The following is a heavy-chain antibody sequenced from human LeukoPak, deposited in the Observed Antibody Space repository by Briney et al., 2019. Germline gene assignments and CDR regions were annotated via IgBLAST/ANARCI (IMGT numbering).Heavy chain of an antibody. CDR1: GFTFKNYA. CDR2: ISGDAATS. CDR3: AKKDSGGSYNWFDP. Sequence: GGSLRLSCAASGFTFKNYAMNWVRQSPGQGLEWASTISGDAATSWYADSVKGRFTVSRDNSKNIVFLQMNNLRAEDTAVYYCAKKDSGGSYNWFDPWGQGTLVTVSS. V-gene: IGHV3-23*01. D-gene: IGHD3-22*01. J-gene: IGHJ5*02.